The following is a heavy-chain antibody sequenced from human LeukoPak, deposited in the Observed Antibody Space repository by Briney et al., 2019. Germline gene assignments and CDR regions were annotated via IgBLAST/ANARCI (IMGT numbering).Heavy chain of an antibody. CDR2: IKQDESEK. J-gene: IGHJ4*02. Sequence: GESLRLSCAASGFTFNSYAFNWVRQAPGKGLEWVANIKQDESEKDYVDSVKGRFTISRDNAKNSMYLQMSSLRAEDTAVYYCATYSGAHHKTFDDWGQGTLVTVSS. D-gene: IGHD1-26*01. V-gene: IGHV3-7*03. CDR3: ATYSGAHHKTFDD. CDR1: GFTFNSYA.